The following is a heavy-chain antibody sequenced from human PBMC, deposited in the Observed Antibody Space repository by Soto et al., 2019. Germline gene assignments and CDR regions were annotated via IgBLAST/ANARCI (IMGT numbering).Heavy chain of an antibody. Sequence: ASVKVSCKASGYTFTGYYMHWVRQAPGQGLEWMGWINPNSGGTNYAQKFQGRVTMTRDTSISTAYMELSRLRSDDTAVYYCARVVAGAGTEAFDIWGQGXMVTV. D-gene: IGHD6-19*01. CDR3: ARVVAGAGTEAFDI. V-gene: IGHV1-2*02. CDR1: GYTFTGYY. CDR2: INPNSGGT. J-gene: IGHJ3*02.